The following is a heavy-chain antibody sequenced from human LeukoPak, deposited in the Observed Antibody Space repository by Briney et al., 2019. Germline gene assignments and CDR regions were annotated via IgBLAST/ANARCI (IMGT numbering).Heavy chain of an antibody. D-gene: IGHD1-26*01. CDR1: GYSFNKYW. CDR3: AREGGIEGAPF. CDR2: IYTGDSRK. J-gene: IGHJ4*02. Sequence: GESLKISFRASGYSFNKYWIAWVRQMPGKGLEWMGLIYTGDSRKRYSPTFQGQVAFSADMSINTAYLQWSSLEASDTAMYYCAREGGIEGAPFWGQGTLVTVSS. V-gene: IGHV5-51*01.